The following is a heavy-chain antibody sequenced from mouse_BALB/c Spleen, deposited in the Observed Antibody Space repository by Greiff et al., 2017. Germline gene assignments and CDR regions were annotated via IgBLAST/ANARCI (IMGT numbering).Heavy chain of an antibody. Sequence: EVQGVESGGGLVQPGGSLKLSCAASGFTFSSYGMSWVRQTPDKRLELVATINSNGGSTYYPDSVKGRFTISRDNAKNTLYLQMSSLKSEDTAMYYCARDSLTGTHAMDYWGQGTSVTVSS. CDR3: ARDSLTGTHAMDY. D-gene: IGHD4-1*01. CDR2: INSNGGST. V-gene: IGHV5-6-3*01. CDR1: GFTFSSYG. J-gene: IGHJ4*01.